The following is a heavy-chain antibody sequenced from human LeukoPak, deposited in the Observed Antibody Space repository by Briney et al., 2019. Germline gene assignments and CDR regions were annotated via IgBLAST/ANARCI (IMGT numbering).Heavy chain of an antibody. D-gene: IGHD3-22*01. CDR1: GFTFGTYG. CDR3: AKVGYYNSGWIDF. Sequence: GGSLRLSCAASGFTFGTYGMSWVRQAPGKGPEWVSSISGSGDRTHYADSVKGRFTISRDNFRNTLYLQMNSLRAEDTAVYYCAKVGYYNSGWIDFWGQGTLVTVSS. CDR2: ISGSGDRT. J-gene: IGHJ4*02. V-gene: IGHV3-23*01.